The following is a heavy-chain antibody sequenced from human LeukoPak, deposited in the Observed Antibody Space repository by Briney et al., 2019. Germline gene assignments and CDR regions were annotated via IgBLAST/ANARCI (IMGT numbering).Heavy chain of an antibody. D-gene: IGHD3-22*01. CDR2: IYTGGNT. CDR3: ARGDDSGYYDYFDY. Sequence: GGSLRLSCAASGFTFSSYAMSWVRQAPGKGLEWVSTIYTGGNTYCAASVKGRFTISRDFSKNTVFLHMNSLRAEDTAMYYCARGDDSGYYDYFDYWGQGALVTVSS. J-gene: IGHJ4*02. V-gene: IGHV3-23*05. CDR1: GFTFSSYA.